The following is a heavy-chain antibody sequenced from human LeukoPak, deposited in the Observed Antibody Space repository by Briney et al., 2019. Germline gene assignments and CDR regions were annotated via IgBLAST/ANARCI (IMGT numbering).Heavy chain of an antibody. V-gene: IGHV4-39*07. CDR1: GGSMSNNNYY. J-gene: IGHJ4*02. CDR3: ASYYDSSGYFYGVSYFDY. Sequence: TSETLSLTCTVSGGSMSNNNYYWDWIRQPPGKGLEWIGTIYYSGSTYYNPSLKSRVTISVDTSKNHFSLKLSSVTAADTAVYYCASYYDSSGYFYGVSYFDYWGQGTLVTVSS. CDR2: IYYSGST. D-gene: IGHD3-22*01.